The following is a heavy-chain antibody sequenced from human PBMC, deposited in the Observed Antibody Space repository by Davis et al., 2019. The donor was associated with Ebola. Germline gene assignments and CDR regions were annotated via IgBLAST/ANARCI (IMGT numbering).Heavy chain of an antibody. CDR1: GFTVSSNY. J-gene: IGHJ5*02. V-gene: IGHV3-53*01. Sequence: GESLKISCAASGFTVSSNYMSWVRQAPGKGLEWVSVIYSGGSTYYADSVKGRFTISRDNAKNTLYLQMNSLRAEDTAVYYCAREGYYDILTGYYTYGWFDPWGQGTLVTVSS. D-gene: IGHD3-9*01. CDR3: AREGYYDILTGYYTYGWFDP. CDR2: IYSGGST.